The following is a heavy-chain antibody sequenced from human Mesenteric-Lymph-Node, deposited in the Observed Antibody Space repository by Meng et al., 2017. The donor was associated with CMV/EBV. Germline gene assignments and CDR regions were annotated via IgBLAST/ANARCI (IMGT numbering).Heavy chain of an antibody. J-gene: IGHJ3*02. Sequence: SETLSLTCTVSGGSISSSSYYWGWIRQPPGKGLEWIGSIYYSGSTYYNPSLKSRVTISVDTSKNQFSLKLSSVTAADTAVYYCARGRREMATKLAQPGDAFDIWGQGTMVTVSS. CDR3: ARGRREMATKLAQPGDAFDI. CDR2: IYYSGST. V-gene: IGHV4-39*01. CDR1: GGSISSSSYY. D-gene: IGHD5-24*01.